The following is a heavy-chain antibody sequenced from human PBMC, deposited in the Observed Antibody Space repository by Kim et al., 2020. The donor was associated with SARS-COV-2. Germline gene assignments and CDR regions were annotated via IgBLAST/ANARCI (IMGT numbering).Heavy chain of an antibody. CDR1: GGSISSSSYY. J-gene: IGHJ4*02. Sequence: SETLSLTCTVSGGSISSSSYYWGWIRQPPGKGLEWIGSIYYSGSTYYNPSLKSRVTVSVDTSKNQFSLKLSSVTAADTAVYYCARHERGAAALDYWGQGT. CDR3: ARHERGAAALDY. V-gene: IGHV4-39*01. D-gene: IGHD6-13*01. CDR2: IYYSGST.